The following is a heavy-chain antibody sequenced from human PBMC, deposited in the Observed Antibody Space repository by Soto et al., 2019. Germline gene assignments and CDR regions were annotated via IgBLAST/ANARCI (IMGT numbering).Heavy chain of an antibody. CDR2: ISGSGGST. V-gene: IGHV3-23*01. CDR3: AIHYDSSGYYDY. D-gene: IGHD3-22*01. CDR1: GFTFSSYA. J-gene: IGHJ4*02. Sequence: EVQLLESGGGLVQPGGSLRLSCAASGFTFSSYAMSWVRQAPGKGLEWVSAISGSGGSTYYADSVKGRFTISRDNSKNTLYLQMNSLRAGDTAVDYCAIHYDSSGYYDYWGQGCLVTVSS.